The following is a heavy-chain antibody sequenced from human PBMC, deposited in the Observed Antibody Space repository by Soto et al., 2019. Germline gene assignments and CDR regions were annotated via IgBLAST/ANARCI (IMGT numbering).Heavy chain of an antibody. Sequence: SETLSLTCTVSGASIRSGGYYWSWIRQRPGQGLEWIAYIFYTGSAYYNPSLESRLSISIDRSKNQFSLKLSSVSAADTAVYYCARERKDYPDIGGKGTRVTVSS. D-gene: IGHD4-17*01. CDR2: IFYTGSA. V-gene: IGHV4-31*03. CDR3: ARERKDYPDI. CDR1: GASIRSGGYY. J-gene: IGHJ6*04.